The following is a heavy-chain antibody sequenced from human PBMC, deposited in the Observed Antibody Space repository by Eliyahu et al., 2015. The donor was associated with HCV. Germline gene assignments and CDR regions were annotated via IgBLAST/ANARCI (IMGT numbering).Heavy chain of an antibody. D-gene: IGHD6-13*01. Sequence: EVQLLESGGGLVQPGGSLXLSCAASGFXFXSYAMSWVRQAPGKGLEWVSAISGSGGSTYYADSVKGRFTISRDNSKNTLYLQMNSLRAEDTAVYYCAKDRSSSWYSGFDYWGQGTLVTVSS. CDR1: GFXFXSYA. CDR3: AKDRSSSWYSGFDY. V-gene: IGHV3-23*01. CDR2: ISGSGGST. J-gene: IGHJ4*02.